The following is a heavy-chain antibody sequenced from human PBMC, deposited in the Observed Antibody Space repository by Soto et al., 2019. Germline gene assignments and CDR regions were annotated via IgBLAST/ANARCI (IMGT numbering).Heavy chain of an antibody. CDR2: IYYSGST. CDR1: GVYISGSSYY. D-gene: IGHD2-15*01. CDR3: ARDIVVVVAAYFYYYYGMDV. J-gene: IGHJ6*02. V-gene: IGHV4-39*01. Sequence: SETLSLTCTVSGVYISGSSYYLGCIRQPPGKGLEWIGSIYYSGSTYYNPSLKSRVTISVDTSKNQFSLKLSSVTAADTAVYYCARDIVVVVAAYFYYYYGMDVWGQGTTVTVSS.